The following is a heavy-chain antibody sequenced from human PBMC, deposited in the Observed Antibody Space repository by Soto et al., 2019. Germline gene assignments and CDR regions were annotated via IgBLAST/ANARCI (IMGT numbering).Heavy chain of an antibody. V-gene: IGHV4-61*08. CDR1: GGSVSSGGYY. CDR2: IHYSGST. D-gene: IGHD2-15*01. Sequence: QVQLQESGPGLVKPSETLSLTCNVSGGSVSSGGYYWNWIRQPPGKGLEWIGHIHYSGSTNYNPSLKSRVTISVDTSKNQVSLKLNSVTAADTAIYYCARGMIPVVRRYFDYWGQGTLVTVSS. CDR3: ARGMIPVVRRYFDY. J-gene: IGHJ4*02.